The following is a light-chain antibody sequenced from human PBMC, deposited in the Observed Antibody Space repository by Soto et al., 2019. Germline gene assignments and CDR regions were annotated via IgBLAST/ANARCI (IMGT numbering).Light chain of an antibody. CDR2: GNI. CDR1: SSNMGAGYD. Sequence: QSVLTQPPSVSGAPGQRVTISCTGSSSNMGAGYDVHWYQQRPGTAPKLLIFGNINLPSGVPDRFSGSKSGTSASLAITGLQAEDEGDYYCQSYDSTLSASYVFGTGTKDTVL. CDR3: QSYDSTLSASYV. V-gene: IGLV1-40*01. J-gene: IGLJ1*01.